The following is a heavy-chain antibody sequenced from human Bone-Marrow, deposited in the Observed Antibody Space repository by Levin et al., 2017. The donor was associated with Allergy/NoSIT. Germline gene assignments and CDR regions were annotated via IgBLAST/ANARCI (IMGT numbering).Heavy chain of an antibody. CDR3: ARGAGAAPGD. D-gene: IGHD6-25*01. CDR1: VGSFSGDY. J-gene: IGHJ4*02. CDR2: INGSGGT. Sequence: SETLSLTCAVYVGSFSGDYWIWIRRPPGKGLEWIGEINGSGGTNYNPSLKSRVTISVDTSKNQFSLKLTSVTAADTAMYYCARGAGAAPGDWGQGTLVTVSS. V-gene: IGHV4-34*01.